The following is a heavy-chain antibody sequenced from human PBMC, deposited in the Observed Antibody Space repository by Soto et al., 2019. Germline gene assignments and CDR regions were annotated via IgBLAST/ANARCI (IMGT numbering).Heavy chain of an antibody. V-gene: IGHV3-21*01. CDR2: ISSSVYI. J-gene: IGHJ6*04. D-gene: IGHD2-15*01. Sequence: PGGSLRLSCAASGFNFNSYTINWVRQAPGKRLEWLSSISSSVYIFSTDSVRGRFTISRDNAKNSVYLQINSLRAEDTAVYFCARDCSGGSCYTGMDVWGKGTTVTVPS. CDR3: ARDCSGGSCYTGMDV. CDR1: GFNFNSYT.